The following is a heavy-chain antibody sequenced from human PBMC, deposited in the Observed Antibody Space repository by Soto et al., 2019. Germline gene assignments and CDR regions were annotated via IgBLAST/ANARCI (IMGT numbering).Heavy chain of an antibody. V-gene: IGHV3-48*02. CDR3: ARGRDHAFDI. Sequence: GSLRLSCAASGFSFSDSAMNWVRQAPGKGLEWLSFITSTSSTIYYADSVKGRFTISRDNAKNSLCLHMNSLRDEDTAVYYCARGRDHAFDIWGQGTMVTVSS. CDR1: GFSFSDSA. J-gene: IGHJ3*02. CDR2: ITSTSSTI.